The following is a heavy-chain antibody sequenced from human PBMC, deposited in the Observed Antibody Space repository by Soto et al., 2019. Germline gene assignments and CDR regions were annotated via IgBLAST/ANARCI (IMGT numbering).Heavy chain of an antibody. CDR1: GFTFSYYY. J-gene: IGHJ5*02. CDR2: ISPGSRYP. D-gene: IGHD2-15*01. CDR3: VRGGGGGLFDP. Sequence: GGSLRLSCASSGFTFSYYYMSWIRQAPGKGLEWLSYISPGSRYPAYADSVKGRFTISRDNARRSLSLQMNSLTVDDTAIYYCVRGGGGGLFDPWGQGSMVTVSS. V-gene: IGHV3-11*06.